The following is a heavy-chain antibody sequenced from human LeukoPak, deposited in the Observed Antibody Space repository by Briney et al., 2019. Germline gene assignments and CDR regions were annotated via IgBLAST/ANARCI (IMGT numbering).Heavy chain of an antibody. J-gene: IGHJ4*02. V-gene: IGHV3-30*04. CDR1: GFTFSSYA. Sequence: GRSLRPSCAASGFTFSSYAMHWVRQAPGKGLEWVAVISYDGSNKYYADSVKGRFTISRDNSKNTLYLQMNSLRAEDTAVYYCARDRVENGPPDYWGQGTLVTVSS. CDR2: ISYDGSNK. CDR3: ARDRVENGPPDY. D-gene: IGHD3-10*01.